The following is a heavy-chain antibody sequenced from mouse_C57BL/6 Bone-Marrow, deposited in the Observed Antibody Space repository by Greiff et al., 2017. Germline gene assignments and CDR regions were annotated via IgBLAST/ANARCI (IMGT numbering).Heavy chain of an antibody. CDR1: GYTFTSYW. Sequence: QVQLQQPGAELAMPGASVQLSCTSSGYTFTSYWMHWVKQRPGQGLEWIGEIDPSDSYTNYNQKFKGTSTSTVAKSASTAHRRLSSLTSEDSAVYYCARSWFAYWGQGTLVTVSA. CDR3: ARSWFAY. CDR2: IDPSDSYT. V-gene: IGHV1-69*01. J-gene: IGHJ3*01.